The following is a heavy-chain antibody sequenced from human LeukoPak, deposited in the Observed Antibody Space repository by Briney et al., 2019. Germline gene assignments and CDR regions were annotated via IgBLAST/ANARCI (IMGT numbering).Heavy chain of an antibody. CDR1: GFTFSSYT. J-gene: IGHJ4*02. Sequence: GGSLRLSCEGSGFTFSSYTMIWVRQAPGKGLEWLTSISSTSSYIYYADSVKGRFTISRDNARNSLYLQMNSLTAEDTAVYYCARAHMSLYSYGPFDYWGQGTLVTVSS. D-gene: IGHD5-18*01. CDR2: ISSTSSYI. CDR3: ARAHMSLYSYGPFDY. V-gene: IGHV3-21*01.